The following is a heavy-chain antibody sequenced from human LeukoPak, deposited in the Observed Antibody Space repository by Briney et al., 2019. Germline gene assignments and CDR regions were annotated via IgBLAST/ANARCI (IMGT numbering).Heavy chain of an antibody. Sequence: ASVKVSCKASGYTFTSYDMHWVRQAPGQGLEWMGIINPSGGSTSYAQIFQCRVTMTRDTSTSTVYMGLSSLRSEDTAVYYCARGGSSWYRGSFQHWGQGTLVTVSS. D-gene: IGHD6-13*01. CDR3: ARGGSSWYRGSFQH. V-gene: IGHV1-46*01. CDR2: INPSGGST. J-gene: IGHJ1*01. CDR1: GYTFTSYD.